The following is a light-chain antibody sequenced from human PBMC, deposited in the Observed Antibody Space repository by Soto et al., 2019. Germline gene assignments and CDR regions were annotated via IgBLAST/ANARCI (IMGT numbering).Light chain of an antibody. V-gene: IGKV3-15*01. CDR1: ESVSSN. Sequence: EIVMTQSPVTLSLSPWERATLSCRAGESVSSNLAWYQQKPGQAPRLLIYGASTRATGVPARFTGSGSGTEFTLTISSLQFDDSAVYFCQQYKSWPITFGQGTRLEIK. CDR3: QQYKSWPIT. J-gene: IGKJ5*01. CDR2: GAS.